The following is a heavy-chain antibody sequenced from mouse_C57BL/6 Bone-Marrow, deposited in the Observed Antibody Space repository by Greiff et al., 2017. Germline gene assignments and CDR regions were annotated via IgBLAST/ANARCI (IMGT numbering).Heavy chain of an antibody. Sequence: VQLQQSGAELARPGASVKLSCKASGYTFTSYGISWVKQRTGQGLEWIGEIYPRSGNTYYNEKFKGKATLTADKSSRTAYMELRSLTSEDSAVYFCARYGDGNYVNAMDYWGQGTSATVSS. CDR3: ARYGDGNYVNAMDY. CDR2: IYPRSGNT. CDR1: GYTFTSYG. J-gene: IGHJ4*01. D-gene: IGHD2-1*01. V-gene: IGHV1-81*01.